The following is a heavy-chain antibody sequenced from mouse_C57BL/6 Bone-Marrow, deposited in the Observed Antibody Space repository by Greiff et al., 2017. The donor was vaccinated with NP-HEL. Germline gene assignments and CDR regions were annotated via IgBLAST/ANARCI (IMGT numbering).Heavy chain of an antibody. V-gene: IGHV1-64*01. CDR3: ARGGRWFAY. CDR1: GYTFTSYW. D-gene: IGHD1-1*01. J-gene: IGHJ3*01. Sequence: VKLMESGAELVKPGASVKLSCKASGYTFTSYWMHWVKQRPGQGLEWIGMIHPNSGSTNYNEKFKSKATLTVDKSSSTAYMQLSSLTSEDSAVYYCARGGRWFAYWGQGTLVTVSA. CDR2: IHPNSGST.